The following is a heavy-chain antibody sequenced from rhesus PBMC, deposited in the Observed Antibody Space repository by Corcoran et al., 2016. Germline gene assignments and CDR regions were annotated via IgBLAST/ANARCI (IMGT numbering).Heavy chain of an antibody. CDR2: IYGGSGST. V-gene: IGHV4S18*01. CDR1: GGSISRSNW. CDR3: ARRGYSNYLAAFDF. J-gene: IGHJ3*01. D-gene: IGHD4-23*01. Sequence: QVQLQESGPGLVKPSETLSLTCAVSGGSISRSNWWSWIRQSPGKGLELIGYIYGGSGSTSYNPSLKSRVTISTDTSKNQFSLKLSSVTAADTAVYYCARRGYSNYLAAFDFWGQGLRVTVSS.